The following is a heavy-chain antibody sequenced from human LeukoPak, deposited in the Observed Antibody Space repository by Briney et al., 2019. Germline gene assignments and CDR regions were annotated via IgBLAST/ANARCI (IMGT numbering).Heavy chain of an antibody. CDR1: GGSIGSSTYY. V-gene: IGHV4-39*01. J-gene: IGHJ4*02. CDR3: ARHSRGPAAGPAFDY. CDR2: IYYSGST. D-gene: IGHD6-13*01. Sequence: PSETLSLTCTVSGGSIGSSTYYWGWIRQPPGKGLEWIGSIYYSGSTYYNPSLKGRVMISVDTSKNQFSLSSVTAADTAVYYCARHSRGPAAGPAFDYWGQGTLVTVSS.